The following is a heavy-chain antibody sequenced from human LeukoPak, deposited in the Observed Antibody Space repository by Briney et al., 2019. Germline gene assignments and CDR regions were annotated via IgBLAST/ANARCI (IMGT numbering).Heavy chain of an antibody. CDR2: ISYDGSNK. J-gene: IGHJ3*02. D-gene: IGHD6-13*01. CDR1: GFTFSSYA. Sequence: GGSLRLTCAASGFTFSSYAMHWVRQAPGKGLEWVAVISYDGSNKYYADSVKGRFTISRDNSKNTLYLQMNSLRAEDTAVYYCASGIAAADAFDIWGQGTMVTVSS. V-gene: IGHV3-30-3*01. CDR3: ASGIAAADAFDI.